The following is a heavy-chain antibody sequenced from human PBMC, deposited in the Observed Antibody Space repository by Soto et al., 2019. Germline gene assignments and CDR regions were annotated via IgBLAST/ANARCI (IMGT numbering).Heavy chain of an antibody. D-gene: IGHD5-18*01. CDR2: ISVTSAYT. Sequence: GGSLSLSCVASGFTFNDYYMSWIRQAPGKGLEWLSYISVTSAYTNYAESVKGRFTISRDNAQNSLYLQMNSLRAEDTALYYCAITPRSSYGPFDYWGRGTLVTVSS. CDR1: GFTFNDYY. CDR3: AITPRSSYGPFDY. V-gene: IGHV3-11*06. J-gene: IGHJ4*02.